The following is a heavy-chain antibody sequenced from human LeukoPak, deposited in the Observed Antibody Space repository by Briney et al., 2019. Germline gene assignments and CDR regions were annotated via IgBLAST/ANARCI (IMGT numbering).Heavy chain of an antibody. V-gene: IGHV1-2*02. D-gene: IGHD2-2*01. CDR3: ARANFLYCSSSTCLFDY. Sequence: ASVKASCKASGYTFTDNYMHWVRQAPGQGFEWMGWINPNDGDTNYAQKFQGRVTMTRDTSISTAHMEVSRLRSDDTAVYYCARANFLYCSSSTCLFDYWGQGTLVTVSS. J-gene: IGHJ4*02. CDR2: INPNDGDT. CDR1: GYTFTDNY.